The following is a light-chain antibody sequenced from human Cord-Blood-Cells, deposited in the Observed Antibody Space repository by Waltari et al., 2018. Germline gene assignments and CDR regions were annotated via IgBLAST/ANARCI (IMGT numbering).Light chain of an antibody. CDR2: EDS. CDR3: YSTDSSGKRV. V-gene: IGLV3-10*01. Sequence: SYELPQPPSVSVSPGQTARITCPGDAFPKKYAYWYQQKSGQAPVLVIYEDSKRPSGIPERFSGSSSGTMATLTISGAQVEDEADYYCYSTDSSGKRVFGGGTKLTVL. CDR1: AFPKKY. J-gene: IGLJ2*01.